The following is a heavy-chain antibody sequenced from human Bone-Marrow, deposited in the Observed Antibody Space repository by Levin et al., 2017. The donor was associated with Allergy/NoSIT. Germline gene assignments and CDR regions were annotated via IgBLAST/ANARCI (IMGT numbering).Heavy chain of an antibody. CDR3: ARSSSTVMDWFDP. V-gene: IGHV2-70*04. J-gene: IGHJ5*02. CDR1: GFSLNTRGMR. D-gene: IGHD2-8*01. Sequence: SGPTLVKPTQTLTLTCTFSGFSLNTRGMRVSWIRQPPGKAREWLARIDWDGKRFYSTSLKTRLTISKDTSKNQVVLTVTNVDPVDTATYYCARSSSTVMDWFDPWGQGTQVTVSS. CDR2: IDWDGKR.